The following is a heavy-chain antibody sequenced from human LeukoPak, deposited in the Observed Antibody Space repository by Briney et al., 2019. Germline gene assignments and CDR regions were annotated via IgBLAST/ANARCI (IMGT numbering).Heavy chain of an antibody. V-gene: IGHV3-23*01. CDR1: GFTFSSYA. CDR2: ISGSGGST. Sequence: PEGSLRLSCAASGFTFSSYAMSWVRQAPGKGLESVAAISGSGGSTYYADSVKGRFTISRDNSKNTLYLQMNSLRAEDTAVYYCAKEPGIAAAGSEYFQHWGQGTLVTVSS. D-gene: IGHD6-13*01. J-gene: IGHJ1*01. CDR3: AKEPGIAAAGSEYFQH.